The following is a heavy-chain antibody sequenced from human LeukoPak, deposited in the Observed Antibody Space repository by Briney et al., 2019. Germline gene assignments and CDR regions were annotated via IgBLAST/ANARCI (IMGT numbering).Heavy chain of an antibody. CDR3: ARGPSYYDFWSGYYGGYFDY. J-gene: IGHJ4*02. CDR2: IYYSGST. CDR1: GGSIGSYY. V-gene: IGHV4-59*12. Sequence: SETLSLTCTVSGGSIGSYYWSWIRQPPGKGLEWIGYIYYSGSTNYNPSLKSRVTISVDTSKNQFSLKLSSVTAADTAVYYCARGPSYYDFWSGYYGGYFDYWGQGTLVTVSS. D-gene: IGHD3-3*01.